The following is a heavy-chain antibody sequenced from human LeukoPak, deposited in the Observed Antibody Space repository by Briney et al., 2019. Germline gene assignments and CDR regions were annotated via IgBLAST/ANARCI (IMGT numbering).Heavy chain of an antibody. V-gene: IGHV4-59*08. CDR3: ARRREDWYFDL. CDR1: GGSVSGYF. CDR2: ISYIGST. J-gene: IGHJ2*01. Sequence: KSSETLSLTCTVSGGSVSGYFWSWIRQPPGKGLEWIGYISYIGSTNYNPSLKSRVTISVDTSKNQLSLKLTSVTAADTAVYYCARRREDWYFDLWGRGTLVIVSS.